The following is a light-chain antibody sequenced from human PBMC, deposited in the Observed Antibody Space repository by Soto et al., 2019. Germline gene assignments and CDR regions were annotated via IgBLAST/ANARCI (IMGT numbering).Light chain of an antibody. V-gene: IGKV1-39*01. CDR1: QNIDKY. J-gene: IGKJ1*01. CDR3: QQTYSNSVT. CDR2: SAS. Sequence: ILMTRSPASLSASVGERMTVTHRASQNIDKYLHWYQQKPGKAPNFLIFSASILQSGVPSRFIGSGSGTEFTLTISGLPPEDFATYYCQQTYSNSVTFGQGTNVDI.